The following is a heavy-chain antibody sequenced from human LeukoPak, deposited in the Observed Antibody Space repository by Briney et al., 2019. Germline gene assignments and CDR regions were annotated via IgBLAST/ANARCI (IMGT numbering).Heavy chain of an antibody. CDR3: ARPALQFYYYYGMDV. J-gene: IGHJ6*02. CDR1: GFTFSSYS. Sequence: GGSLRPSCAASGFTFSSYSMNWVRQAPGKGLEWVSSISSSSSYIYYADSVKGRFTISRDNSKNTLYLQMNSLRAEDTAVYYCARPALQFYYYYGMDVWGQGTTVTVSS. CDR2: ISSSSSYI. V-gene: IGHV3-21*01. D-gene: IGHD2-2*01.